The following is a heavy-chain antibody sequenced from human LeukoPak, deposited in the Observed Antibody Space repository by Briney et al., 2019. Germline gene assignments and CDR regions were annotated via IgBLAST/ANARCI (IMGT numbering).Heavy chain of an antibody. CDR2: INPNSGGT. V-gene: IGHV1-2*02. Sequence: ASVKVSFKASAYTFTDYYIDWVRQAPGQGLEWMGWINPNSGGTNYAQKFRGRVTMTRDTSISTAYMELSSLRSDDTAVYYCARALSLDYWGQGTLVAVSS. J-gene: IGHJ4*02. CDR1: AYTFTDYY. CDR3: ARALSLDY.